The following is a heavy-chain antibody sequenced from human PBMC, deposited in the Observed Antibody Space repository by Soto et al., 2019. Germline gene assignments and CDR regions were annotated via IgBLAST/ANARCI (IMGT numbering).Heavy chain of an antibody. J-gene: IGHJ4*02. CDR3: AKGFCERCHGDYYFDY. D-gene: IGHD3-10*01. Sequence: GGSLRLSCAASGFTFSSYGMHWVRQAPGKGLEWVAVISYDGSNKYYADSVKGRFTISRDNSKNTLYLQMNSLRAEDTAVYYCAKGFCERCHGDYYFDYWGQGTLVTVSS. CDR1: GFTFSSYG. V-gene: IGHV3-30*18. CDR2: ISYDGSNK.